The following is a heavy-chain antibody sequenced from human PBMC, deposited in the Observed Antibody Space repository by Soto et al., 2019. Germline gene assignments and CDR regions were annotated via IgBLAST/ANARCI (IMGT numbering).Heavy chain of an antibody. J-gene: IGHJ4*02. CDR3: AKLLHGLEQWLVPFDY. CDR1: GFTFSSYA. V-gene: IGHV3-23*01. D-gene: IGHD6-19*01. Sequence: EVQLLESGGGLVQPGGSLRLSCAASGFTFSSYAMSWVRQAPGKGLEWVSAISGSGGSTYYADSVKGRFTISRDHSKNTLYLQMSSLRAEDTTVYYCAKLLHGLEQWLVPFDYWGQGTLVTVSS. CDR2: ISGSGGST.